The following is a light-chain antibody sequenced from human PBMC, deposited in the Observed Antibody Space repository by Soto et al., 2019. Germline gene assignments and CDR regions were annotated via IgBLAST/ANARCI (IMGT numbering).Light chain of an antibody. CDR3: MQALQTPA. CDR1: QSLQHSNGYNY. J-gene: IGKJ1*01. CDR2: LAS. Sequence: DIVMTQSPLSLPVTPGEPASISCRSSQSLQHSNGYNYWDWYLQKPGQSPQILIYLASNRASGVPDRFSGSGSGSDFTLKISRVEAEDVGVYYCMQALQTPAFGQGTKVEIK. V-gene: IGKV2-28*01.